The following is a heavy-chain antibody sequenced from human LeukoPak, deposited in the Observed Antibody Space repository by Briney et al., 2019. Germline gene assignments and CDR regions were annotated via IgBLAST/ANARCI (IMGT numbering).Heavy chain of an antibody. Sequence: GGSLRLSCAASGFTFSSYGMHWVRQAPGKGLEWVAAIWYGGSNKYYADSVKGRFTISRDNAKNSLYLQMNSLRAEDTAVYYCATALGYCSSTSCPDFDYWGQGTLVTVSS. J-gene: IGHJ4*02. CDR3: ATALGYCSSTSCPDFDY. CDR1: GFTFSSYG. D-gene: IGHD2-2*01. CDR2: IWYGGSNK. V-gene: IGHV3-33*03.